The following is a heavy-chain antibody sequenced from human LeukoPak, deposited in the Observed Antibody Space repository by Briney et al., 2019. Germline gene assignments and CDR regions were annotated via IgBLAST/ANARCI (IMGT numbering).Heavy chain of an antibody. CDR3: ARDPVAGTQGY. CDR1: GFTFSSYA. D-gene: IGHD6-19*01. J-gene: IGHJ4*02. V-gene: IGHV3-30*04. Sequence: PGGSLRLSCAASGFTFSSYAMHWVRQAPGKGLEWVAVISYDGSNKYYADSVKGRFTISRDNSKNTLYLQMNSLRAEDTAVYYCARDPVAGTQGYWGQGTLVTVSS. CDR2: ISYDGSNK.